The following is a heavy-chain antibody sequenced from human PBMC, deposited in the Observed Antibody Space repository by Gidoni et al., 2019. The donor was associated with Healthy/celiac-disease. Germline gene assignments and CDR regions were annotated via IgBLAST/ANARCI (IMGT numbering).Heavy chain of an antibody. CDR1: GFTFSSYG. J-gene: IGHJ4*02. V-gene: IGHV3-33*01. Sequence: QVQLVESGGGVVQPGRSLRLSCAASGFTFSSYGMHWVRQAPGKGLEWVAVIWYDGSNKYYADSVKGRFTISRDNSKNTLYLQMNRLRAEDTAVYYCARDRWGIAVAGTIDYWGQGTLVTVSS. CDR3: ARDRWGIAVAGTIDY. CDR2: IWYDGSNK. D-gene: IGHD6-19*01.